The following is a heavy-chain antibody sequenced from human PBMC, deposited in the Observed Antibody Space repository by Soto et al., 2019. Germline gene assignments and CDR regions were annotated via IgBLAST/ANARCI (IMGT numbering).Heavy chain of an antibody. V-gene: IGHV3-33*01. CDR3: TRRGIYDSSPVFDY. D-gene: IGHD3-22*01. Sequence: GGSLRLSCTASGFTFSNNAMHWVRQAPGKGLEWVAVVWYDGSNKYYADSVKGRFSISRDNSKSTLYLQMNSLRAEDTAVYYCTRRGIYDSSPVFDYWGQGTLVTVSS. CDR1: GFTFSNNA. CDR2: VWYDGSNK. J-gene: IGHJ4*02.